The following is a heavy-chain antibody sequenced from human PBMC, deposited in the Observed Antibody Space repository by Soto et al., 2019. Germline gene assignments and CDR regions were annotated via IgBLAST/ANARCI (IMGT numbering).Heavy chain of an antibody. CDR2: IGGRGGST. Sequence: EVQLLESGGGLVQPGGSLRLSCAASGFTFSNSAMSWVRQAPGKGLEWVSAIGGRGGSTYYADSVKGRFTISRDDSKNTLYLQMSSLRAEDTALYYCAKDTGRGGGSVFDYWGQGTLVTVPS. J-gene: IGHJ4*02. D-gene: IGHD2-15*01. CDR3: AKDTGRGGGSVFDY. V-gene: IGHV3-23*01. CDR1: GFTFSNSA.